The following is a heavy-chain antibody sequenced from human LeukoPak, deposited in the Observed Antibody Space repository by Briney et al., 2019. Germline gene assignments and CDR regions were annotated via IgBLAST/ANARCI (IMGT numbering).Heavy chain of an antibody. Sequence: SETLSLTCTVSGGSISSYYWSCIRQPAGKGLEWIGRIYTSGSTNYNPSLKSRVTMSVDTSKNQFSLKLSSVTAADTAVYYRARDKSVDFWSGYYTLFDYWGQGTLVTVSS. CDR2: IYTSGST. D-gene: IGHD3-3*01. CDR1: GGSISSYY. CDR3: ARDKSVDFWSGYYTLFDY. V-gene: IGHV4-4*07. J-gene: IGHJ4*02.